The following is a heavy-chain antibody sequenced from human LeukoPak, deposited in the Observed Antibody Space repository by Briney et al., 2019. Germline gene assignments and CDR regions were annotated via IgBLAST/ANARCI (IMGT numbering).Heavy chain of an antibody. V-gene: IGHV4-34*01. J-gene: IGHJ6*03. CDR1: GGSFSGYY. D-gene: IGHD4-11*01. Sequence: SETLSLTCAVYGGSFSGYYWSWIRQPPGKGLEWIGEINHSGSTNYNPSLKSRVTISVDTSKNQFSLKLSSVTAADTAVYYCARATVTYYMDVWGKGTTVTVSS. CDR3: ARATVTYYMDV. CDR2: INHSGST.